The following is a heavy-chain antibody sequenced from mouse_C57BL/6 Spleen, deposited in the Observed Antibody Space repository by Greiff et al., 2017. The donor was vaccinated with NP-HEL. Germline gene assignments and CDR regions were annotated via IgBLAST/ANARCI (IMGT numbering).Heavy chain of an antibody. CDR2: IHPNSGST. CDR3: ASSYGSRGGGAMDY. CDR1: GYTFTSYW. Sequence: QVQLQQPGAELVKPGASVTLSCKASGYTFTSYWMHWVKQRPGQGLEWIGMIHPNSGSTNYNEQFKSKATLTVDKSSSTANMQLSSLTSDDATVYYCASSYGSRGGGAMDYWGQGTSVTVSS. J-gene: IGHJ4*01. D-gene: IGHD1-1*01. V-gene: IGHV1-64*01.